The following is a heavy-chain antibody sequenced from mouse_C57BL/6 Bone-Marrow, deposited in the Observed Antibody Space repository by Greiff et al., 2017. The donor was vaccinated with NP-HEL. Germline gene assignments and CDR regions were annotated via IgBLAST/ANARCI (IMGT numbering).Heavy chain of an antibody. D-gene: IGHD2-3*01. CDR1: GFSLSTSGMG. CDR3: ARKRDYDGYYYWYFDV. Sequence: QVTLKVSGPGILQSSQTLSLTCSFSGFSLSTSGMGVSWIRQPSGKGLEWLAHIYWDDDKRYNPSLKSRLTISKDTSRNQVFLKITSVDTADTATYYCARKRDYDGYYYWYFDVWGTGTTVTVSS. CDR2: IYWDDDK. J-gene: IGHJ1*03. V-gene: IGHV8-12*01.